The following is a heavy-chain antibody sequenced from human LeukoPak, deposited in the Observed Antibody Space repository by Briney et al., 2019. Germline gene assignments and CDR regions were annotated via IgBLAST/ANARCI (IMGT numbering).Heavy chain of an antibody. J-gene: IGHJ4*02. CDR3: ARGGRIVVVPASSARDRSLGY. D-gene: IGHD2-2*01. Sequence: SETLSLTCTVSGGSISSYYWSWIRQPPGKGLEWIGEINHSGSTNYNPSLKSRVTISVDTSKNQFSLKLSSVTAADTAVYYCARGGRIVVVPASSARDRSLGYWGQGTLVTVSS. V-gene: IGHV4-34*01. CDR2: INHSGST. CDR1: GGSISSYY.